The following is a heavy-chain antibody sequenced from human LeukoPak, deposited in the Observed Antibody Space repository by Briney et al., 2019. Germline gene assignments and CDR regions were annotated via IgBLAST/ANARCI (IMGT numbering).Heavy chain of an antibody. CDR2: INPNSGGT. Sequence: ASVKVSCKASGYTFTGYYMHWVRQAPGQGLEWMGWINPNSGGTNHAQKFQGRVTMTRDTSISTAYMELSRLRSDDTAVYYCARGYCSSTSCYWYFDYWGQGTLVTVSS. D-gene: IGHD2-2*01. CDR3: ARGYCSSTSCYWYFDY. CDR1: GYTFTGYY. J-gene: IGHJ4*02. V-gene: IGHV1-2*02.